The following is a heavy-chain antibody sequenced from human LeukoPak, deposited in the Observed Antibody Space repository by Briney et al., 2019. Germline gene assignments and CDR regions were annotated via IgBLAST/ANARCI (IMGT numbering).Heavy chain of an antibody. J-gene: IGHJ6*02. CDR2: MNPNSGNT. V-gene: IGHV1-8*01. CDR3: ARDRGYYYGMDV. Sequence: GASVKVSCKASGYTFTSYDINWVRQATGQGIEWMGWMNPNSGNTGYAQKFQGRVTMTRNTSISTAYMELSSLRSEDTAVYYCARDRGYYYGMDVWGQGTTVTVSS. CDR1: GYTFTSYD.